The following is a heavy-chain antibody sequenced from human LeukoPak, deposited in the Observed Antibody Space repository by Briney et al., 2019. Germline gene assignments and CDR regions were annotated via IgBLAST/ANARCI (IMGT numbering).Heavy chain of an antibody. D-gene: IGHD3-3*01. CDR3: ARLPYYDFWSGYYSSPFDY. Sequence: KHGESLKISCKGSGYSFTSYWIGWVRQMPGKGLEWMGIIYPGDSDTRYSPSFQGQVTISADKSISTAYLQWSSLKASDTAMYYCARLPYYDFWSGYYSSPFDYWGQGTLVTVSS. V-gene: IGHV5-51*01. CDR1: GYSFTSYW. J-gene: IGHJ4*02. CDR2: IYPGDSDT.